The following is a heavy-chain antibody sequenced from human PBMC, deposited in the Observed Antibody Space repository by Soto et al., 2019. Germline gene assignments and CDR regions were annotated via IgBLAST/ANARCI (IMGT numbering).Heavy chain of an antibody. CDR2: IYHSGST. V-gene: IGHV4-30-2*02. J-gene: IGHJ5*02. CDR1: GGSISSGGYS. D-gene: IGHD3-22*01. CDR3: ARTDMNYYDSSGYRVWYWFDP. Sequence: PSETLSLTCAVSGGSISSGGYSWSWIRQPPGKGLEWIGYIYHSGSTYYNPSLKSRVTISVDTSKNQFSLKLSSVTAADTAVYYCARTDMNYYDSSGYRVWYWFDPWGQGTLVTVS.